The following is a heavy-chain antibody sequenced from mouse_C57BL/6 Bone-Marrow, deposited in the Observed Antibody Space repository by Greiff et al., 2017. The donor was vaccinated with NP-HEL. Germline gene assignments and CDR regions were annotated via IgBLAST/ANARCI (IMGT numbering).Heavy chain of an antibody. J-gene: IGHJ2*01. V-gene: IGHV2-2*01. CDR1: GFSLTSYG. D-gene: IGHD1-1*01. CDR2: IWSGGST. Sequence: VQGVESGPGLVQPSQSLSITCTVSGFSLTSYGVHWVRQSPGKGLEWLGVIWSGGSTDYNAAFISRLSISKDNSKSQVFFKMNSLQADDTAIYYCAITSNDYGSSYFDDWGQGPTLTVSS. CDR3: AITSNDYGSSYFDD.